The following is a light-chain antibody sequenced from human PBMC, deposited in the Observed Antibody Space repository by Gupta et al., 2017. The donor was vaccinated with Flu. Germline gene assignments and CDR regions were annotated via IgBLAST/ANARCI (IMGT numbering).Light chain of an antibody. Sequence: DIVMTQSPDSLAVSLGERATINCKSSQSVLYSSNNKNYLAWYQQKPGQPPKLLIYWASTRESGVPDRFSGSGSGTDFTLTISSLQAEDVAVYYCQQDYSTPHIFGQGTKLEIK. CDR2: WAS. CDR1: QSVLYSSNNKNY. V-gene: IGKV4-1*01. J-gene: IGKJ2*01. CDR3: QQDYSTPHI.